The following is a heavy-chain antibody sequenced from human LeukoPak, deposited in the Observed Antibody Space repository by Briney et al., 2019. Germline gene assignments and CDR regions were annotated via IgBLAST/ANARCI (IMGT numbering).Heavy chain of an antibody. J-gene: IGHJ4*02. Sequence: GGSLRLSCAASGFTFNRYWMHWVRQAPGEGPVWVAHILNDGGSTSYADSVKGRFTISRDNAENTLSLQMNSLRAEDTAVYYCVRHNYGYDYWGQGTPVTVSS. V-gene: IGHV3-74*01. CDR3: VRHNYGYDY. CDR2: ILNDGGST. D-gene: IGHD5-18*01. CDR1: GFTFNRYW.